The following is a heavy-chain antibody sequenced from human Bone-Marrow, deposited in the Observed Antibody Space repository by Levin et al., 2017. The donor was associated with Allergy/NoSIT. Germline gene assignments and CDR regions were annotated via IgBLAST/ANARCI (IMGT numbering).Heavy chain of an antibody. D-gene: IGHD2-2*01. Sequence: PGGSLRLSCAASGFTFSSYGMHWVRQAPGKGLEWVAVIWYDGSNKYYADSVKGRFTISRDNSKNTLYLQMNSLRAEDTAVYYCARSCSSTSCYSLYWGQGTLVTVSS. CDR2: IWYDGSNK. CDR1: GFTFSSYG. CDR3: ARSCSSTSCYSLY. J-gene: IGHJ4*02. V-gene: IGHV3-33*01.